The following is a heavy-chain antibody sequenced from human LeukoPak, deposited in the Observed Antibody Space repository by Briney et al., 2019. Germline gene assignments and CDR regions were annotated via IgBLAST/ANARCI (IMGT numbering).Heavy chain of an antibody. D-gene: IGHD3-3*01. CDR2: IKQDGSEK. Sequence: GGSLRLSCAASGFNFRRYWMSWVRQAPGKGLEWVANIKQDGSEKYYVDSVKGRFTISRDNAKNSLYLQMNSLRAEDTAVYYCATSTRDSPYDFWSGTFVYWGQGTLVTVSS. J-gene: IGHJ4*02. V-gene: IGHV3-7*01. CDR3: ATSTRDSPYDFWSGTFVY. CDR1: GFNFRRYW.